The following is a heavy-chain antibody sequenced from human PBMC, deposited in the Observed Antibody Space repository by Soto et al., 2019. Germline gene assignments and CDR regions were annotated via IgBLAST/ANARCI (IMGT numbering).Heavy chain of an antibody. CDR3: AGLGRKRVTSYYFAC. CDR2: IYYSGTT. V-gene: IGHV4-39*01. Sequence: SETLSLTCTVFDGSISSSSYYWGWIRQPPGKGLEWIGYIYYSGTTYYNPSLKSRVTISVDTSKNQFSLKLSSVTAADTVVYYCAGLGRKRVTSYYFACWGQGTLVIASS. CDR1: DGSISSSSYY. J-gene: IGHJ4*02. D-gene: IGHD2-21*02.